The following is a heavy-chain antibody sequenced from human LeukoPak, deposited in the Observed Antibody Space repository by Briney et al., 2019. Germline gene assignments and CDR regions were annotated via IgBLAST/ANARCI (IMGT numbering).Heavy chain of an antibody. Sequence: ASVKVSCKASGYTFTNYAMNWVRQAPGQGLEWMGWINPNSGGTNYAQKFQGRVTMTRDTSISTAYMELSRLRSDDTAVYYCARGPPIAVAGKFDYWGQGTLVTVSS. D-gene: IGHD6-19*01. V-gene: IGHV1-2*02. J-gene: IGHJ4*02. CDR2: INPNSGGT. CDR1: GYTFTNYA. CDR3: ARGPPIAVAGKFDY.